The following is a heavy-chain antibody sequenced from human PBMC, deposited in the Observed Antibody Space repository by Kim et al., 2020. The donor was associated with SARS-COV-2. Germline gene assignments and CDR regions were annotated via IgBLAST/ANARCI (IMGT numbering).Heavy chain of an antibody. V-gene: IGHV4-31*02. Sequence: SRVTISVDTSKNQFSLKLSSVTAADTAVYYCARVKAVWFGYTMVQGGMDVWGQGTTVTVSS. D-gene: IGHD3-10*01. CDR3: ARVKAVWFGYTMVQGGMDV. J-gene: IGHJ6*02.